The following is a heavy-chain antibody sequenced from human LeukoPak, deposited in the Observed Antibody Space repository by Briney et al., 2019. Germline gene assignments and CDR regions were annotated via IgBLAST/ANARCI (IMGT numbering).Heavy chain of an antibody. CDR3: AREGAGGPV. CDR2: IYYSGST. D-gene: IGHD1-26*01. CDR1: GGSISSYY. Sequence: SETLSLTCTVSGGSISSYYWSWIRQPPGKGLEWIGYIYYSGSTYYNPSLKSRVTISVDTSKNQFSLKLSSVTAADTAVYYCAREGAGGPVWGKGTTVTVSS. J-gene: IGHJ6*04. V-gene: IGHV4-59*01.